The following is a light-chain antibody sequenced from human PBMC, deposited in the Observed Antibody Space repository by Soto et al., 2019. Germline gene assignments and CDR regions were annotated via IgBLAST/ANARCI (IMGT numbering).Light chain of an antibody. J-gene: IGKJ1*01. CDR1: QSVLYSSNIKNY. CDR3: QQYYSAPLT. Sequence: DSLLTQSPASLAVSMGEGGTINCRSSQSVLYSSNIKNYLAWYQQKPGQPPKLLIYWASTRESGVPDRFSGSGSGTDFTLTISSLQAEDVAVYYCQQYYSAPLTFGQGTKVDIK. CDR2: WAS. V-gene: IGKV4-1*01.